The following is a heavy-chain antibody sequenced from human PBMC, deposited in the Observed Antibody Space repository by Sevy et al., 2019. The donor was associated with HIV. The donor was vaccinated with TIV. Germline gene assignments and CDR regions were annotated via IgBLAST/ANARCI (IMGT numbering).Heavy chain of an antibody. CDR3: ARFYGATTRSDY. Sequence: GESLKISCKGSGYRFATWWIGWVRHMPGKGLEWIGTIYPDDSDTRYSPSFQGQVTISVDKSINTAYLQWSSLKASDCAMYYYARFYGATTRSDYWGQGTLVTVSS. V-gene: IGHV5-51*01. CDR2: IYPDDSDT. J-gene: IGHJ4*02. CDR1: GYRFATWW. D-gene: IGHD5-12*01.